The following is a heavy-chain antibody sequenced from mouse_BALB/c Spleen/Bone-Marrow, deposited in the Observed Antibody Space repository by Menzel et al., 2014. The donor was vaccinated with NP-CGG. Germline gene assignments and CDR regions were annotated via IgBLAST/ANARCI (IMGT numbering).Heavy chain of an antibody. J-gene: IGHJ4*01. CDR3: ARGEDYDDYYAMDY. D-gene: IGHD2-4*01. CDR2: IWGDGST. CDR1: GFSLTGYG. V-gene: IGHV2-6-7*01. Sequence: VMLVESGPGLVAPSQSLSITCTVSGFSLTGYGVNWVRQPPGKGLEWLGMIWGDGSTDYNSALKSRLSISKDNSKGQVFLKMNSPQTDDTARYYCARGEDYDDYYAMDYWGQGTSVTVSS.